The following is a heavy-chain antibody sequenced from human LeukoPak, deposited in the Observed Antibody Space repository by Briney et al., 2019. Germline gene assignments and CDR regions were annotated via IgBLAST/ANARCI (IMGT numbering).Heavy chain of an antibody. Sequence: SESLTLTCTASGGSISGYSYYWGWIRQPAGQGLGGTGLIYTSGSTHYTPSPKRRVTISVDTSKNQFSLRLSSVTAADTAVYYCAREGEGRSSLDYWGQGTLVTVSS. CDR2: IYTSGST. J-gene: IGHJ4*02. CDR1: GGSISGYSYY. D-gene: IGHD6-6*01. V-gene: IGHV4-61*02. CDR3: AREGEGRSSLDY.